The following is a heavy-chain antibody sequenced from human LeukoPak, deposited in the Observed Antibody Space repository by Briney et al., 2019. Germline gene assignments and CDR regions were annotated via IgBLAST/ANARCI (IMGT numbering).Heavy chain of an antibody. V-gene: IGHV3-48*01. J-gene: IGHJ4*02. D-gene: IGHD6-19*01. CDR2: ISVSGDNT. CDR1: GFTFSNAW. CDR3: TRVLYSSGWYGDHY. Sequence: GGSLRLSCAASGFTFSNAWMTWVRQAPGTGLEWVSSISVSGDNTYYADSVKGRFTISRDNAKNSLYLQMNSLRGEDTAVYYCTRVLYSSGWYGDHYWGQGTLVTVSS.